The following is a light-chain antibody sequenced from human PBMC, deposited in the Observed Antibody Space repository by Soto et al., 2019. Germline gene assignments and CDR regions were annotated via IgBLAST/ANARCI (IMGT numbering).Light chain of an antibody. CDR2: DVS. V-gene: IGLV2-11*01. J-gene: IGLJ3*02. CDR3: CSDAGSRV. Sequence: QSALTQPRSVSGSPGQSVTISCTGTSSDVGGYNYVSWYQQHPGKAPKLMIYDVSKRPSGVPDRFSGSMSGNTASLTISGLQAEDEADYYCCSDAGSRVFGGGTKLTVL. CDR1: SSDVGGYNY.